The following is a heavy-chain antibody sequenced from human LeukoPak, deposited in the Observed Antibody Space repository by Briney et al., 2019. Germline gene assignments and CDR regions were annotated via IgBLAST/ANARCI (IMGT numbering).Heavy chain of an antibody. CDR3: ASSGGIQLWLSV. D-gene: IGHD5-18*01. J-gene: IGHJ4*02. Sequence: SVKASCKASGGTFSSYAISWVRQAPGQGLEWMGGIIPIFGTANYAQKFQGRVTITADESTSTAYMELSSLRSEDTAVYYCASSGGIQLWLSVWGQGTLVTVSS. CDR2: IIPIFGTA. CDR1: GGTFSSYA. V-gene: IGHV1-69*13.